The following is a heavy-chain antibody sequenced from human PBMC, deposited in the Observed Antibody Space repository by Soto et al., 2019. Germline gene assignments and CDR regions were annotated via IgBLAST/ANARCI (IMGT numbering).Heavy chain of an antibody. CDR2: ISYDGSNK. CDR1: GFTFSSYA. V-gene: IGHV3-30-3*01. Sequence: QVQLVESGGGVVQPGRSLRLSCAASGFTFSSYAMHWVRQAPGKGLEWVAVISYDGSNKYYADSVKGRFTISRDNSKNTRYLQMNSLRAEDPAVYYCATLGDITMIDNWGQGTLVTVSS. CDR3: ATLGDITMIDN. J-gene: IGHJ4*02. D-gene: IGHD3-22*01.